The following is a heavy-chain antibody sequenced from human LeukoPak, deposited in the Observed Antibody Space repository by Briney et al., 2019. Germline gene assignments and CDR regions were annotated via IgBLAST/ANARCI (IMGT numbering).Heavy chain of an antibody. Sequence: SETLSLTCTVFGGSVSSGSYYWSWIRQPPGKGLEWIGYIYYSGSTNYNPSLKSRVTISVDTSKNRFSLKLSSVTAADTAVYYCARDFVGLLWFGELSRYAFDIWGQGTMVTVSS. V-gene: IGHV4-61*01. CDR3: ARDFVGLLWFGELSRYAFDI. J-gene: IGHJ3*02. CDR1: GGSVSSGSYY. CDR2: IYYSGST. D-gene: IGHD3-10*01.